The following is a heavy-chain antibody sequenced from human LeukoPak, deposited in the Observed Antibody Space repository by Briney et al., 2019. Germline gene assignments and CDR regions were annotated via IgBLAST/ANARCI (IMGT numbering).Heavy chain of an antibody. D-gene: IGHD6-6*01. CDR1: GYTFTSYY. Sequence: ASVKVSCKASGYTFTSYYMHWVRQAPGQGLEWMGYINPKSGGTKYAQKFQDRFTMTRDTSINTAYMELSRLTSDDTAVYFCARDPSHFYYTDVWGKGTTVTVSS. V-gene: IGHV1-2*02. CDR2: INPKSGGT. J-gene: IGHJ6*03. CDR3: ARDPSHFYYTDV.